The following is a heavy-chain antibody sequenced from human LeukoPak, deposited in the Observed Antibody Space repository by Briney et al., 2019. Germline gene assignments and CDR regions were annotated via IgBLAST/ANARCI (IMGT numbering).Heavy chain of an antibody. J-gene: IGHJ4*01. CDR1: GFTFDDYA. CDR2: ISWDGGST. CDR3: AKDIGDGIEVAGVDY. Sequence: PGGSLRLSCAASGFTFDDYAMHWVRQAPGKGLEWVSLISWDGGSTYYADSVKGRFTISRDNSKNSLYLQMNSLRAEDTALYYCAKDIGDGIEVAGVDYWGQEPWSPSPQ. D-gene: IGHD6-19*01. V-gene: IGHV3-43D*04.